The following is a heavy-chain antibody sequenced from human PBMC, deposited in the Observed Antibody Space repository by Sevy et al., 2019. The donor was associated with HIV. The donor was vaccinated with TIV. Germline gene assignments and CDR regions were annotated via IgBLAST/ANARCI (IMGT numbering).Heavy chain of an antibody. CDR3: ASMTYYYGSGSYPIDY. CDR1: GGSISSGDYY. D-gene: IGHD3-10*01. J-gene: IGHJ4*02. Sequence: SETLSLTCTVSGGSISSGDYYWSWIRQPPGQGLEWIGYIYYSGSTYYNPSLKSRVTISVDTSKNQFSLKLSSVTAADTAVYYCASMTYYYGSGSYPIDYWGQGTLVTVSS. V-gene: IGHV4-30-4*01. CDR2: IYYSGST.